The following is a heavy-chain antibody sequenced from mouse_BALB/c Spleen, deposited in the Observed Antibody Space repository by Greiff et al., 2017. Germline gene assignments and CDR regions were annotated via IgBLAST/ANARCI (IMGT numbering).Heavy chain of an antibody. J-gene: IGHJ1*01. CDR3: ARHPNYGSSYWYFDV. Sequence: DVQLVESGGDLVKPGGSLKLSCAASGFTFSSYGMSWVRQTPDKRLEWVATISSGGSYTYYPDSVKGRFTISRDNAKNTLYLQMSSLKSEDTAMYYCARHPNYGSSYWYFDVWGAGTTVTVSS. D-gene: IGHD1-1*01. CDR1: GFTFSSYG. CDR2: ISSGGSYT. V-gene: IGHV5-6*01.